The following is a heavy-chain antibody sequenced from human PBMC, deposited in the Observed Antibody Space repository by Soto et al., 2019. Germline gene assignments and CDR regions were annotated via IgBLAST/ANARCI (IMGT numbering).Heavy chain of an antibody. CDR1: VGSISISNW. CDR3: ARDQGYCSGGSCYVFDA. V-gene: IGHV4-4*02. D-gene: IGHD2-15*01. J-gene: IGHJ4*02. Sequence: PSEALSVTCAFSVGSISISNWVSWFRQPPVQGLEWIGEIYYSGTTKYNPSLKSRVTISVDKSKNQFSLKMYSVTAADTAVYYCARDQGYCSGGSCYVFDAWGQGTLVTVSS. CDR2: IYYSGTT.